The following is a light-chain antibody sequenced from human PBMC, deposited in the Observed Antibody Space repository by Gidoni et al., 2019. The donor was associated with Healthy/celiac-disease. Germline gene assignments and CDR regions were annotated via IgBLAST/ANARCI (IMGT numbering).Light chain of an antibody. V-gene: IGKV1-33*01. J-gene: IGKJ5*01. CDR1: QDISNY. CDR2: DAS. CDR3: QQYDNLRPIT. Sequence: DIQMTQSPSSLSASVGDRVTITCQASQDISNYLNWYQQKPGKAPKLLIYDASNLETGVPSRFSGSGSGTDFTFTISSLQPEDIATYYCQQYDNLRPITFGLGTRLEIK.